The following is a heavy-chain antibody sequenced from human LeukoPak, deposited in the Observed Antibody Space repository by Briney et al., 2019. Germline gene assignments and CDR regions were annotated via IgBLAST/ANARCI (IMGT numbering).Heavy chain of an antibody. CDR1: GFTFSSYA. V-gene: IGHV3-23*01. CDR2: ISASGGST. Sequence: GGSLRLSCAASGFTFSSYAMSWVRQAPGKGLGWVSAISASGGSTYYADSVKGRFTISRDNSKNTLYLQMNSLRAEDTAVYYCAKVIWFGELFFDYWGQGTLVTVSS. D-gene: IGHD3-10*01. CDR3: AKVIWFGELFFDY. J-gene: IGHJ4*02.